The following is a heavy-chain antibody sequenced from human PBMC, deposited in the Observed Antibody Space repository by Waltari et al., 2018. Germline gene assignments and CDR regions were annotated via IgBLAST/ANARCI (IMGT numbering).Heavy chain of an antibody. V-gene: IGHV3-30*18. CDR1: GFYFSSYG. Sequence: QVQLEESGGGVVQPGRSLRLSCAASGFYFSSYGMHWVRRAPGKGLEWVAVIGHDGSLKYYADSVRGRFTISRDNSKNTLFLEMNSLRGEDTAVYYCAKENNDLLCDSWGQGTQVTVSS. D-gene: IGHD2-15*01. CDR3: AKENNDLLCDS. CDR2: IGHDGSLK. J-gene: IGHJ5*01.